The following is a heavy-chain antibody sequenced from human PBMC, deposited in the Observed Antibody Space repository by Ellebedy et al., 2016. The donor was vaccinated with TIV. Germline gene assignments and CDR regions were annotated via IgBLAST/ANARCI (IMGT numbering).Heavy chain of an antibody. CDR1: GFTFSSYG. CDR2: ISYDGSNK. V-gene: IGHV3-30*03. Sequence: PGGSLRLSCAASGFTFSSYGMHRVRQAPGKGLEWVAVISYDGSNKYYADSVKGRFTISRDNSKNTLYLQMNSLRAEDTAVYYCARGMGSSSWLQGFDYWGQGTLVTVSS. J-gene: IGHJ4*02. D-gene: IGHD6-13*01. CDR3: ARGMGSSSWLQGFDY.